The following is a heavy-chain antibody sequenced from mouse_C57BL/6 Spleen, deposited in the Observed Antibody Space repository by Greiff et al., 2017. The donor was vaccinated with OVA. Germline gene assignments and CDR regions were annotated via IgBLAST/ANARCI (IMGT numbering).Heavy chain of an antibody. CDR3: ASYGSGSWFAY. CDR2: IDPSDSYT. CDR1: GYTFTSYW. D-gene: IGHD1-1*01. V-gene: IGHV1-50*01. Sequence: VQLQQPGAELVKPGASVKLSCKASGYTFTSYWMQWVKQRPGQGLEWIGEIDPSDSYTNYNQKFKGKATLTVDTSSSTAYMQLSSLTSEDSAVYYCASYGSGSWFAYWGQGTLVTVSA. J-gene: IGHJ3*01.